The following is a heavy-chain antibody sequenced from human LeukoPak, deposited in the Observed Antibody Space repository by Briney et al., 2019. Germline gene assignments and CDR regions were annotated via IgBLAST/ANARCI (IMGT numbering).Heavy chain of an antibody. Sequence: GASVKVSCKASGYTFTSYGISWVRQAPGQGLEWMGWISAYNGNTNYAQKLQGRVTMTRNTSISTAYMELSSLRSEDTAVYYCARGLRNTYYYDSSGYQGYWGQGTLVTVSS. CDR1: GYTFTSYG. D-gene: IGHD3-22*01. CDR3: ARGLRNTYYYDSSGYQGY. V-gene: IGHV1-18*01. CDR2: ISAYNGNT. J-gene: IGHJ4*02.